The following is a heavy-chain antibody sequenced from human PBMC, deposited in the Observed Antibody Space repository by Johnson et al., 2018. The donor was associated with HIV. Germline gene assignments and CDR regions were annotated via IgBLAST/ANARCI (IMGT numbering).Heavy chain of an antibody. CDR2: ISYDGNNK. D-gene: IGHD3-22*01. CDR1: GFTFSTYG. V-gene: IGHV3-30*19. Sequence: QVLLVESGGRVVQPGRSLRLSCAASGFTFSTYGMHWVRQAPGKGLEWVAVISYDGNNKYSADSVKGRFTISRDNSKNTLYLQMNSLRAEATALYYFATIPPHFYYSSGLSYSRTRHAFDILGQGTMVTVSS. J-gene: IGHJ3*02. CDR3: ATIPPHFYYSSGLSYSRTRHAFDI.